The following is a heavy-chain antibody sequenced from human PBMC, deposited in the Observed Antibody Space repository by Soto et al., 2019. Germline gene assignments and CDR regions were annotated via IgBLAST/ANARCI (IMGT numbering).Heavy chain of an antibody. CDR3: AKNLNYDFSPMDV. J-gene: IGHJ6*02. CDR1: GLILKTDA. CDR2: ISSSASHI. D-gene: IGHD3-3*01. V-gene: IGHV3-23*01. Sequence: GDWRLPWGASGLILKTDAMSGFRLLPGKGLHWLSAISSSASHIYYADSVKGRFSISRDNSKNTLYLQVNSLGADDTALYFCAKNLNYDFSPMDVSGPGTTVTGSS.